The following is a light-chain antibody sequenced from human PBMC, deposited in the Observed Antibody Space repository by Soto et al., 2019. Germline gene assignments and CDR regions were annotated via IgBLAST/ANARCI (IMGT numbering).Light chain of an antibody. CDR2: GAS. CDR3: LKYNKWPRT. CDR1: QSVGGD. J-gene: IGKJ1*01. V-gene: IGKV3-15*01. Sequence: DIVMTQSPATLSVSPGERATLSCRASQSVGGDLAWYQQKPGQAPRRLVYGASARAPGVPDRFDGSGSGTEYTLTISGLQSEDFAVYYCLKYNKWPRTLGQGTKVEIK.